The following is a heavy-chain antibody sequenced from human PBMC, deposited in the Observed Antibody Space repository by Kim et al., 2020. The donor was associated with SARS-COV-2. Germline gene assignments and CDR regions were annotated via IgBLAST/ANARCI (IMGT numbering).Heavy chain of an antibody. D-gene: IGHD4-17*01. CDR2: ISAYNGNT. Sequence: ASVKVSCKASGYTFTSYGISWVRQAPGQGLEWMGWISAYNGNTNYAQKLQGRVTMTTDTSTSTAYMELRSLRSDDTAVYYCARDPYGDPQNKYYYYYGMDVWGQGTTVTVSS. CDR3: ARDPYGDPQNKYYYYYGMDV. J-gene: IGHJ6*02. V-gene: IGHV1-18*01. CDR1: GYTFTSYG.